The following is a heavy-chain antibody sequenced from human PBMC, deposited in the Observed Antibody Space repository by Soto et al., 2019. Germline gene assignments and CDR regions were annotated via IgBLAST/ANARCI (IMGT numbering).Heavy chain of an antibody. CDR2: MSYTGST. J-gene: IGHJ2*01. Sequence: SETLSLTCSVSGGSITNYYWSWIRQPPGKGLEWIAYMSYTGSTNHNPSLKSRVTMSVDTSGNQFSLKLRSVTAADTAVYYCARMVTDWYFDFWGRGTLVTVSS. CDR3: ARMVTDWYFDF. CDR1: GGSITNYY. D-gene: IGHD2-21*02. V-gene: IGHV4-59*01.